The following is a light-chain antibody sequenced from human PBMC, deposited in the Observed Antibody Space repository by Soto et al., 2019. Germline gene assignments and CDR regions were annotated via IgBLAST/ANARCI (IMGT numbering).Light chain of an antibody. Sequence: QSALTQPASVSGSPGQSITISCTGTSSDVGSYNYVSWYQQHPGKAPKLMIYEVSDRPSGISSRFSGSKSGNTASLTISGLQTEDEADYYCSSYTSSSTLFGNGTKSPS. V-gene: IGLV2-14*01. J-gene: IGLJ1*01. CDR2: EVS. CDR3: SSYTSSSTL. CDR1: SSDVGSYNY.